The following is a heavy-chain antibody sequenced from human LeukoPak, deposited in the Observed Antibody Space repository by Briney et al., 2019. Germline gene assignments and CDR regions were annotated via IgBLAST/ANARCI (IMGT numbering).Heavy chain of an antibody. V-gene: IGHV3-7*01. CDR2: IKQDGSEK. J-gene: IGHJ3*02. CDR1: GFTFSSYS. Sequence: PGGSLRLSCAASGFTFSSYSMNWVRQAPGKGLEWVANIKQDGSEKFYVDSVKGRFTISRDNAENSLYLQINSLRAEDTAVYYCAGCISKNCDDAIDSWGHGTMVSVSS. D-gene: IGHD2-2*01. CDR3: AGCISKNCDDAIDS.